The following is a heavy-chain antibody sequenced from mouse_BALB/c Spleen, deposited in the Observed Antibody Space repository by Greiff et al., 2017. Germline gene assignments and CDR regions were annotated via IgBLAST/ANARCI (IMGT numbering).Heavy chain of an antibody. D-gene: IGHD3-3*01. Sequence: EVKLMESGGGLVKPGGSLKLSCAASGFTFSDYYMYWVRQTPEKRLEWVATISDGGSYTYYPDSVKGRFTISRDNAKNNLYLQMSSLKSEDTAMYYCARDRAGTGGYFDVWGAGTTVTVSS. CDR3: ARDRAGTGGYFDV. CDR2: ISDGGSYT. CDR1: GFTFSDYY. J-gene: IGHJ1*01. V-gene: IGHV5-4*02.